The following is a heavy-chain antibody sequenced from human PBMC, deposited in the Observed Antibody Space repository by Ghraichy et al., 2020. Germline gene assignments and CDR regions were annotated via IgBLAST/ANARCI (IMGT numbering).Heavy chain of an antibody. CDR2: IYYSGST. J-gene: IGHJ2*01. CDR1: GGSISSGDYY. Sequence: SETLSLTCTVSGGSISSGDYYWSWIRQPPGKGLEWIGYIYYSGSTYYNPSLKSRVTISVDTSKDQFSLQLSSVTAADTAVYYCARARSPFKDSSGYYWLLGWYFDLWGRGTLVTVSS. V-gene: IGHV4-30-4*01. D-gene: IGHD3-22*01. CDR3: ARARSPFKDSSGYYWLLGWYFDL.